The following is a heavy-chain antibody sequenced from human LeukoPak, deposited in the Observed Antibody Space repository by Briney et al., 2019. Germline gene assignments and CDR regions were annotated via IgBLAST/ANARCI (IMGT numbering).Heavy chain of an antibody. CDR3: AKIWAPVYNDFWSDYSPYYFDY. CDR1: GFTFSSCA. J-gene: IGHJ4*02. CDR2: ISGSGGST. D-gene: IGHD3-3*01. Sequence: GGSLRLSCAASGFTFSSCAMNWVRQAPGKGLKWVSTISGSGGSTYYADSVKGRFTIFRDNSKNTLYLQVNSLRAEDTAVYYCAKIWAPVYNDFWSDYSPYYFDYWGQGTLVTVSS. V-gene: IGHV3-23*01.